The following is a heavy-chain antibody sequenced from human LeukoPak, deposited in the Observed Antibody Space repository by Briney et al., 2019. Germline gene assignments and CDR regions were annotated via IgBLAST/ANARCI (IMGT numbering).Heavy chain of an antibody. D-gene: IGHD2-2*01. CDR1: GFTFSSYA. Sequence: PGGSLRLSCAASGFTFSSYAMHWVRQAPGKGLEWVAVISYGGSNKYYGDSVMGRFTISRDNSKNTLSLQMNSLRAEDTAVYYCARDGSGAMDYYYYYMDVWGKGTTVTVSS. J-gene: IGHJ6*03. CDR2: ISYGGSNK. V-gene: IGHV3-30*01. CDR3: ARDGSGAMDYYYYYMDV.